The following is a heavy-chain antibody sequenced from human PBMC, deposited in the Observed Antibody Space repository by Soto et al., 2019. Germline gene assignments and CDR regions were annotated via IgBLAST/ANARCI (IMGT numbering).Heavy chain of an antibody. D-gene: IGHD5-18*01. Sequence: PXETLSLTCTVSGGSISSSSYYWGWIRQPPGKGLEWIGSIYYSGSTYYNPSLKSRVTISVDTSKNQFSLKLSSVTAADTAVYYCARFSGNTIDYWGQGTLVTVS. V-gene: IGHV4-39*01. CDR2: IYYSGST. CDR3: ARFSGNTIDY. CDR1: GGSISSSSYY. J-gene: IGHJ4*02.